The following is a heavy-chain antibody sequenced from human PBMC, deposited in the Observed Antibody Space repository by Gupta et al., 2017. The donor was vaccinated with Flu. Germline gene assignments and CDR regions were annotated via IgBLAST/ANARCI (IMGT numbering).Heavy chain of an antibody. J-gene: IGHJ5*01. D-gene: IGHD4-17*01. CDR1: GFTLSDYW. V-gene: IGHV3-7*01. Sequence: EVQLVASGGGLVQPGGSMRLSCGAYGFTLSDYWMSWVLQAPGQGPALVANINRDGSVINYMDFVRGRFTISRDNAKNAVYFQMNSLRVDDTAVYYCARDVGSGDYDSWGQGTLVTVSS. CDR2: INRDGSVI. CDR3: ARDVGSGDYDS.